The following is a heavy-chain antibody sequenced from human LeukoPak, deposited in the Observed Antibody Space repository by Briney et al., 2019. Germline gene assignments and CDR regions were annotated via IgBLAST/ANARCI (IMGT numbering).Heavy chain of an antibody. V-gene: IGHV1-3*01. CDR2: INAGNGNT. D-gene: IGHD1-26*01. CDR1: GYTFTSYA. J-gene: IGHJ4*02. Sequence: ASVKVSCKASGYTFTSYAMHWVRQAPGQRLEWMGWINAGNGNTKYSQKFQGRVTITRNSSISTAYMELSSLRTEDTAVYYCARDGNRSSDSSASYPLDYWGQGTLVTVSS. CDR3: ARDGNRSSDSSASYPLDY.